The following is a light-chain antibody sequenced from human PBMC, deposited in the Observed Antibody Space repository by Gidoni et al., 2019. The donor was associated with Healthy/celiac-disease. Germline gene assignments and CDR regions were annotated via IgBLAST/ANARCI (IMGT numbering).Light chain of an antibody. CDR2: WAS. Sequence: DIVMTQSPESLAVSLGERATINCKSSQSVLYSSNNKNYLAWYQQKPGQPPKLLIYWASTRESGVPDRFSGSGSVTDFTLTISSLQAEDVAVYYCQQYYSTPQVTFGGGTKVEIK. J-gene: IGKJ4*01. V-gene: IGKV4-1*01. CDR3: QQYYSTPQVT. CDR1: QSVLYSSNNKNY.